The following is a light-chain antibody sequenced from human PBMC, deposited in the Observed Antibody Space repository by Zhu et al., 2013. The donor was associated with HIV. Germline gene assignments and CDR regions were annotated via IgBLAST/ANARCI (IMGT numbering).Light chain of an antibody. J-gene: IGLJ1*01. CDR2: ANT. CDR3: QSYDAGLSGSYV. CDR1: SSNIGAGYD. V-gene: IGLV1-40*01. Sequence: QSVLTQPPSVSGAPGQRVTISCTGSSSNIGAGYDVHWYQQLPGAAPKLLIYANTNRPSGVPDRFSGSKSGTSASLAITGLQAEDEADYYCQSYDAGLSGSYVFGPGTKVTVL.